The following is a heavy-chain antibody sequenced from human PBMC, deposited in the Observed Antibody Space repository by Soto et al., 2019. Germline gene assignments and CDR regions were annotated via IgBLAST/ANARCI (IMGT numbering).Heavy chain of an antibody. CDR1: GYTFTSYD. Sequence: ASVKVSCKASGYTFTSYDINWVRQATGQGLEWMGWMNPNSGNTGYAQKFQGRVTMTRNTSISTAYMELSSLRSEDTAVYYCARGWKLYYYDSSGSHQSGYWGQGTLVTVSS. J-gene: IGHJ4*02. D-gene: IGHD3-22*01. CDR3: ARGWKLYYYDSSGSHQSGY. CDR2: MNPNSGNT. V-gene: IGHV1-8*01.